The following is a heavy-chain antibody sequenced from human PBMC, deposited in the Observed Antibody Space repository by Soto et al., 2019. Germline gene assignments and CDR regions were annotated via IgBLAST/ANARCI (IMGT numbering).Heavy chain of an antibody. D-gene: IGHD3-3*01. Sequence: ASVKVSCKASGGTFSRYAISWVRQAPGQGLEWMGGIIPIFGTANYAQKFQGRVTITADESTSTAYMELSSLRSEDTAVYYCARWGPVDYDFWSGYYTGFYYYGMDVWGQGTTVTVSS. J-gene: IGHJ6*02. V-gene: IGHV1-69*13. CDR1: GGTFSRYA. CDR3: ARWGPVDYDFWSGYYTGFYYYGMDV. CDR2: IIPIFGTA.